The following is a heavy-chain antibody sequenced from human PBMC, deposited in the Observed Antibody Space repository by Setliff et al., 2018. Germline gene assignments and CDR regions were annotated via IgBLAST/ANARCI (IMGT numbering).Heavy chain of an antibody. Sequence: SETLSLTCSVSGASITSGGFYWTWIRQPAGKGLEWIGHISPSGSTTYNPSVKSRVTISLDTSKNHFSLKLDSVTAADTAIYYCARGSEFYYGSGTIDLWGQGTLVTVSS. CDR2: ISPSGST. CDR3: ARGSEFYYGSGTIDL. J-gene: IGHJ5*02. CDR1: GASITSGGFY. V-gene: IGHV4-61*10. D-gene: IGHD3-10*01.